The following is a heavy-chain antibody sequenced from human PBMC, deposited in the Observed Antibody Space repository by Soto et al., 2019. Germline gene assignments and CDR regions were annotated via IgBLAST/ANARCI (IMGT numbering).Heavy chain of an antibody. CDR3: ATNIVVVPAAMAWFDP. D-gene: IGHD2-2*01. Sequence: GSSVKVSCKVSGYTLTELSMHWVRQAPGKGLEWMGGFDPEDGETIYAQKFQGRVTMTEDTSTDTAYMELSSLRSEDTAVYYCATNIVVVPAAMAWFDPWGQGTLVTVS. CDR1: GYTLTELS. J-gene: IGHJ5*02. CDR2: FDPEDGET. V-gene: IGHV1-24*01.